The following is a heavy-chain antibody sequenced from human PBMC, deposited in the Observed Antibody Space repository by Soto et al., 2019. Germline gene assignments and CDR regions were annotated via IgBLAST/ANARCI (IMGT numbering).Heavy chain of an antibody. V-gene: IGHV3-33*01. CDR3: ARPFGELLARDAFDI. J-gene: IGHJ3*02. CDR1: GFTFSSYG. CDR2: IWYDGSNK. Sequence: QVQLVESGGGVVQPGRSLRLSCAASGFTFSSYGMHWVRQAPGKGLEWVAVIWYDGSNKYYADSVKGRFTIPRDNSKNTLYLQMNSLRAEDTAVYYCARPFGELLARDAFDIWGQGTMVTVSS. D-gene: IGHD3-10*01.